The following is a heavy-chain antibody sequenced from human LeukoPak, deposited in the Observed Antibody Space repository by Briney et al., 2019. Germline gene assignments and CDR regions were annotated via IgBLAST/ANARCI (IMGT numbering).Heavy chain of an antibody. CDR2: LYSGGST. V-gene: IGHV3-66*02. Sequence: GGSLRLSCAASGFTVSSNYMTWVRQAPGKGLVWVSVLYSGGSTYYADSVKGRFTISRDNSKNTLYLQMNSLRAEDTAVYYCAREKGIAARGWFDPWGQGTLVTVSS. CDR1: GFTVSSNY. D-gene: IGHD6-6*01. CDR3: AREKGIAARGWFDP. J-gene: IGHJ5*02.